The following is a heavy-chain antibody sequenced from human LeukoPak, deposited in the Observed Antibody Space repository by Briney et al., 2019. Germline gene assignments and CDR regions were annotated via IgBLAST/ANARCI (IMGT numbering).Heavy chain of an antibody. J-gene: IGHJ3*02. CDR2: INQDGSEK. CDR3: ARDTRSGYFSGRAFDI. D-gene: IGHD3-3*01. CDR1: GFTFSSYW. V-gene: IGHV3-7*01. Sequence: GGSLRLSCAASGFTFSSYWMSWVRQAPGKGLEWVANINQDGSEKYYVDSVKGRFTISRDNAKNSLYLQMNSLRAEDTAVYYCARDTRSGYFSGRAFDIWGQGTMVTVSS.